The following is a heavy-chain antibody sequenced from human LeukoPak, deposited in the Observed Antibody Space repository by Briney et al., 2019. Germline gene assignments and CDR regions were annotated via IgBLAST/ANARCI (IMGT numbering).Heavy chain of an antibody. J-gene: IGHJ4*02. CDR1: GFTLSTYW. D-gene: IGHD6-19*01. V-gene: IGHV3-7*01. CDR3: ARVAGSGWYSVDS. Sequence: GGSLRLSCAVSGFTLSTYWMSWVRQAPGKGLEWVANIKEDGSEKYYVDSVKGRFTISRDNAKNSLYLQMTSLRAEDTAVYYCARVAGSGWYSVDSWGQGTLVTVSS. CDR2: IKEDGSEK.